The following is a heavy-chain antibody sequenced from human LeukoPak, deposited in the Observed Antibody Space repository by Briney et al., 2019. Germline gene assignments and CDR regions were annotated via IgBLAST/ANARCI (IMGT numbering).Heavy chain of an antibody. V-gene: IGHV4-39*01. CDR3: AYSSGFLRWFDP. CDR2: IYYSGST. CDR1: GGSISSSSYY. J-gene: IGHJ5*02. Sequence: SETLSLTCTVSGGSISSSSYYWGWIRQPPGKGLEWIGNIYYSGSTYYNPSLKSRVTISVDTSKNQFSLRLSSATAADTAVYYCAYSSGFLRWFDPWGQGTLVTVSS. D-gene: IGHD6-19*01.